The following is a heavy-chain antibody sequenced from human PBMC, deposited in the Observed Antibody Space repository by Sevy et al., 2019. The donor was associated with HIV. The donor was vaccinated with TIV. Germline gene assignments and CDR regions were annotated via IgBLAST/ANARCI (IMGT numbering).Heavy chain of an antibody. Sequence: GGSLRLSCAASGFTVSSNYMSWVRQAPGKGLEWVSVIYSAGSTYYADSVKGRFTISRDNSKNTLYLQLNSLRAEDTAVDYCARVDCSGGSCYYYYGMDVWGQGTTVTVSS. CDR1: GFTVSSNY. D-gene: IGHD2-15*01. J-gene: IGHJ6*02. V-gene: IGHV3-53*01. CDR3: ARVDCSGGSCYYYYGMDV. CDR2: IYSAGST.